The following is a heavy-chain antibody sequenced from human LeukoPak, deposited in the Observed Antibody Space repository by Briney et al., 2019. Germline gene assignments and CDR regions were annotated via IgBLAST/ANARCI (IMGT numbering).Heavy chain of an antibody. V-gene: IGHV1-8*01. Sequence: ASVKVSCKASGYTATNYDINWVRRATGQGLEWMGWMNPSSGNTGYAQKFQDRVTMTWNTSITTAYMELSSLRSEDTAMYYRTRAWSGGSDAFDIWGQGTIVAVSS. CDR2: MNPSSGNT. CDR1: GYTATNYD. CDR3: TRAWSGGSDAFDI. J-gene: IGHJ3*02. D-gene: IGHD3-3*01.